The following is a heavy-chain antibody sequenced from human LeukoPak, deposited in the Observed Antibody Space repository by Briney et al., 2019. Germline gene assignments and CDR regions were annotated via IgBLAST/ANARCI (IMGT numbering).Heavy chain of an antibody. Sequence: ETLSLTCTVSGGSISSSSYYWGWIRQPPGKGLEGIGSIYYSGSTYYNPSLKSRVTISVDTSKNQFSLKLSSVTAADTAVYYCARASDLSSSSYYFDFWGQGTLVTVSS. CDR1: GGSISSSSYY. CDR2: IYYSGST. CDR3: ARASDLSSSSYYFDF. D-gene: IGHD6-13*01. V-gene: IGHV4-39*07. J-gene: IGHJ4*02.